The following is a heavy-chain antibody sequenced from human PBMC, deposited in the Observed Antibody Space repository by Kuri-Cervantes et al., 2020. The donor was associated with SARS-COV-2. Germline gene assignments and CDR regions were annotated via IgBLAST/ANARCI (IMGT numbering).Heavy chain of an antibody. J-gene: IGHJ6*02. D-gene: IGHD3-22*01. CDR3: ARPSGSSGYYYWDYYYGMDV. Sequence: GGSLRLSCAASGFTFSSYSMNWVRQAPGKGLEWVSSISSSSSYIYYADSVKGRFTISRDNAKNSLYLQMNSLRAEDTAVYYCARPSGSSGYYYWDYYYGMDVWGQGTTVTVSS. CDR2: ISSSSSYI. CDR1: GFTFSSYS. V-gene: IGHV3-21*01.